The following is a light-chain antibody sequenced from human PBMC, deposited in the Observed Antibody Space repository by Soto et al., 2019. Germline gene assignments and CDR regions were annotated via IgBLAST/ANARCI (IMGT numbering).Light chain of an antibody. CDR2: EVS. Sequence: QSVLTQPPSASGSPGQSVTISCTGTSSDVGGYNYVSWYQQHPGKAPKLMIYEVSKRPSGVPDRFSGPKSGNTASLTVSELQAEDEADYYCSSYAGSNNLVFGTGTKVTVL. CDR1: SSDVGGYNY. J-gene: IGLJ1*01. CDR3: SSYAGSNNLV. V-gene: IGLV2-8*01.